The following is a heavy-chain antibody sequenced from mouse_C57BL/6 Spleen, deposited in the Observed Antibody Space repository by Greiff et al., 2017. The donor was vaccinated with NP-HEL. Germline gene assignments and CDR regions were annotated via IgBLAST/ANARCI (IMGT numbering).Heavy chain of an antibody. CDR1: GFTFSSYG. Sequence: EVQGVESGGDLVKPGGSLKLSCAASGFTFSSYGMSWVRQTPDKRLEWVATISSGGSYTYYPDSVKGRFTISRDNAKNTLYLQMSSLKSEDTAMYYCARGSSYGDYWGQGTTLTVSS. J-gene: IGHJ2*01. CDR3: ARGSSYGDY. D-gene: IGHD1-1*01. CDR2: ISSGGSYT. V-gene: IGHV5-6*01.